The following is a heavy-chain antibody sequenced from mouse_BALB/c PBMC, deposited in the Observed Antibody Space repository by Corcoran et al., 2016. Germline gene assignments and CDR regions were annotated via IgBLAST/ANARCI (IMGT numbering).Heavy chain of an antibody. J-gene: IGHJ4*01. CDR1: GFSLSTSGMG. V-gene: IGHV8-12*01. D-gene: IGHD1-2*01. CDR2: IYWDDDK. Sequence: QVTLKESGPGILQPSQTLSLTCSFSGFSLSTSGMGVSWLRQPSGKGLEWLAHIYWDDDKRYNPSLKSRLTISKDTSSNQVFLKITSVDTADTATYYCARRNYGYGDYAMDYWGQGTSVTVSS. CDR3: ARRNYGYGDYAMDY.